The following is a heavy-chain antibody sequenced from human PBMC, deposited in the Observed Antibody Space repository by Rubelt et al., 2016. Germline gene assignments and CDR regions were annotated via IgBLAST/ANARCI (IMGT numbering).Heavy chain of an antibody. J-gene: IGHJ4*02. D-gene: IGHD3-22*01. Sequence: QVQLQQWGAGLLKPSETLSLTCAVYGGSFSGYYWRWIRQPPGKGLEWIGEINHSGSTNYHPSLKSRVTISVDTSKNQFSLKRRSVTAADTAVYYWARGKEGLGVTMMDYWGQGTLVTVSS. CDR2: INHSGST. CDR1: GGSFSGYY. V-gene: IGHV4-34*01. CDR3: ARGKEGLGVTMMDY.